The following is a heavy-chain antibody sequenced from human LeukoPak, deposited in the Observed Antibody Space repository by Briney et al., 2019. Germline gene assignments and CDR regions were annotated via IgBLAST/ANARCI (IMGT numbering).Heavy chain of an antibody. D-gene: IGHD5-18*01. J-gene: IGHJ4*02. CDR1: GFTFSSYA. CDR3: AKSSGGIQLWYESFDY. V-gene: IGHV3-23*01. CDR2: ISGSGGST. Sequence: GGSLRLSCAASGFTFSSYAMSWVRQAPGKGLEWVSAISGSGGSTYYADSVKGRFTISRDNSKNTLYLQMNSLRAEDTAVYYCAKSSGGIQLWYESFDYWGQGTLVTLSS.